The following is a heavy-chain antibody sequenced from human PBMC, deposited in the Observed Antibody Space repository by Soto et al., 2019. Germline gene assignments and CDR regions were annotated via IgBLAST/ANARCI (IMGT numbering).Heavy chain of an antibody. CDR2: FDPEDGET. CDR3: ATKDAELRYFDWLSFDY. J-gene: IGHJ4*02. CDR1: GYTLTELS. Sequence: GASVKVSCKVSGYTLTELSMHWVRQAPGKGLEWMGGFDPEDGETIYAQKFQGRVTMTEDTSTDTAYMELSSLRSEDTAVYYCATKDAELRYFDWLSFDYWGQGTLVTVSS. V-gene: IGHV1-24*01. D-gene: IGHD3-9*01.